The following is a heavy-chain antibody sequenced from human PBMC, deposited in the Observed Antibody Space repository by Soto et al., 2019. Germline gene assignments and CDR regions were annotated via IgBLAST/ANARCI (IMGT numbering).Heavy chain of an antibody. Sequence: ASVKVPCKASGYTFTGYHMHWVRQAPGQGLEWMGWINPNSGGRNDAQKSQGWVTMTRDTSISTAYMELSRLRSDDTAVHYCGRSSVSYYNNNWFDPWGQETLVTVSS. CDR2: INPNSGGR. D-gene: IGHD3-10*01. CDR1: GYTFTGYH. J-gene: IGHJ5*02. CDR3: GRSSVSYYNNNWFDP. V-gene: IGHV1-2*04.